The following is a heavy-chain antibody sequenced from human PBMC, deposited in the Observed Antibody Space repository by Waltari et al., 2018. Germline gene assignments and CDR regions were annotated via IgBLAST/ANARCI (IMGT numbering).Heavy chain of an antibody. V-gene: IGHV3-30*18. J-gene: IGHJ4*02. CDR3: AKGGLRFLEWLPVDY. CDR2: IWYDGSNK. CDR1: GFTFSSYG. D-gene: IGHD3-3*01. Sequence: QVQLVESVGGVVQPGRSLRLSCAASGFTFSSYGMHWVRQAPGKGLEWVAVIWYDGSNKYYADSVKGRFTISRDNSKNTLYLQMNSLRAEDTAMYYCAKGGLRFLEWLPVDYWGQGTLVTVSS.